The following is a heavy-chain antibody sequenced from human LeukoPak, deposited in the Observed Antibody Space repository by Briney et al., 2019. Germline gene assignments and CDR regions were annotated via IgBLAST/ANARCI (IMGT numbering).Heavy chain of an antibody. CDR1: AFTFNNYD. D-gene: IGHD3-10*01. V-gene: IGHV3-30*02. J-gene: IGHJ4*02. Sequence: GGSLRLSCAASAFTFNNYDMHWVRQAPGKGLEWVAFIRYDGSNKYYADFVEGRFTISRDNSKNTLYLLMNSLRAEDTAVYYCAKDSGSYYASDYWGQGTLVAVSS. CDR3: AKDSGSYYASDY. CDR2: IRYDGSNK.